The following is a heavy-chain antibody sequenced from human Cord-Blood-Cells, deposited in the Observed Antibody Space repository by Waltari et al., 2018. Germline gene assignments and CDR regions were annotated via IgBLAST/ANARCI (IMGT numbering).Heavy chain of an antibody. Sequence: QVQLVESGGGVVQPGRSLSLSWAAPGFTFSSYGMHGVRQAPGKGLEWVAVISYDGSNKYYADSVKGRFTISRDNSKNTLYLQMNSLRAEDTAVYYCAKSDTVTTYYFDYWGQGTLVTVSS. CDR2: ISYDGSNK. CDR3: AKSDTVTTYYFDY. J-gene: IGHJ4*02. CDR1: GFTFSSYG. V-gene: IGHV3-30*18. D-gene: IGHD4-17*01.